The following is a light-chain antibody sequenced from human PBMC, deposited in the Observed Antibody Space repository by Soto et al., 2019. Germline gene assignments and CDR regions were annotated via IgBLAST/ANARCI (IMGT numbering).Light chain of an antibody. J-gene: IGLJ1*01. Sequence: QSALTQPDSVSGSPGQSITISCTGTSSDVGSFYLVSWYQQPPGKAPKLLFYEVIKRPSGFSIRFSGSKSGNTASLTFFGLQAEDEADYYCCSCAGSSTLYVFGTGTKVTVL. CDR3: CSCAGSSTLYV. CDR1: SSDVGSFYL. V-gene: IGLV2-23*02. CDR2: EVI.